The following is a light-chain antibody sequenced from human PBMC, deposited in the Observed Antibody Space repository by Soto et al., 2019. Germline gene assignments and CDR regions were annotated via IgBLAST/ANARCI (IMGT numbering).Light chain of an antibody. CDR2: AAS. V-gene: IGKV1-9*01. J-gene: IGKJ4*01. CDR3: QQLNISPPVT. Sequence: IQLTQSPSSLSASVGDRVTITCRASQGISSYLAWYQQKPGKAPKLLIYAASTLQSGVPSRFSGSGSGTNFTLTISSLQPEDFATFYCQQLNISPPVTFGGGTRVDIK. CDR1: QGISSY.